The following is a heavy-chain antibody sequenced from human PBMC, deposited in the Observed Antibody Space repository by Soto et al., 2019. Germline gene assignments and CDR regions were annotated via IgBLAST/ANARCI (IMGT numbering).Heavy chain of an antibody. Sequence: SETLSLTCTVSGGSISSGDYYWSWIRQPPGKGLEWIGYIYYSGSTYYNPSLKSRVTISVDTSKNQFSLKLSSVTAADTTVYYCARDYVDTANHYYYGMDVWGQGTTVTVSS. CDR1: GGSISSGDYY. CDR3: ARDYVDTANHYYYGMDV. V-gene: IGHV4-30-4*01. CDR2: IYYSGST. J-gene: IGHJ6*02. D-gene: IGHD5-18*01.